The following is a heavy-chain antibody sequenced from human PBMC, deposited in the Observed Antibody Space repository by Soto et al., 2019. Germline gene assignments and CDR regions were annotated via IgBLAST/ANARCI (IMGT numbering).Heavy chain of an antibody. V-gene: IGHV1-69*01. CDR2: IIPIFGTA. J-gene: IGHJ4*02. Sequence: QVQLVQSGAEVKKPGSSVKVSCKASGGTFSSYAISWVRQAPGQGLEWMGGIIPIFGTANYAQKVQGRVTITADESKSTAYLELSSLSSADRVVYYCEKIDNEWGRSRYWGQGLLVTVSS. CDR1: GGTFSSYA. D-gene: IGHD1-26*01. CDR3: EKIDNEWGRSRY.